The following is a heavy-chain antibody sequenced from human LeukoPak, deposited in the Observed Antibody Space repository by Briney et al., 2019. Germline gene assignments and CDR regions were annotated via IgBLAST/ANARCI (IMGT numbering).Heavy chain of an antibody. Sequence: GGSLRLSCAASGFTFSSYGMHWVRQAPGKGLEWVAVTSYDGSNKYYADSVKGRFTISRDNSKNTLYLQMNSLRAEDTAVYYCAKRDTMVFDYWGQGTLVTVSS. J-gene: IGHJ4*02. CDR2: TSYDGSNK. V-gene: IGHV3-30*18. CDR1: GFTFSSYG. CDR3: AKRDTMVFDY. D-gene: IGHD3-10*01.